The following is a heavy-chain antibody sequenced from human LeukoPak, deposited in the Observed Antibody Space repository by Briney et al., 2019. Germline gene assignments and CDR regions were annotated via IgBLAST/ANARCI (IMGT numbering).Heavy chain of an antibody. CDR3: AFERLGRVDY. V-gene: IGHV4-59*01. J-gene: IGHJ4*02. Sequence: SETLSLTCTVSGGSLSSYYWSWIRQPPGKGREWIGYIYYSGSTNYNPSLKSLVTISVDTSKNQFSLKLSSVTAADTAVYYCAFERLGRVDYWGQGTLVTVSS. CDR1: GGSLSSYY. D-gene: IGHD1-1*01. CDR2: IYYSGST.